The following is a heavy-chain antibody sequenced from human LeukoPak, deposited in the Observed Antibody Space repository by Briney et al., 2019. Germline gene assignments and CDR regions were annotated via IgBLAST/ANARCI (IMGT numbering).Heavy chain of an antibody. J-gene: IGHJ4*02. D-gene: IGHD1-1*01. CDR2: IIPIFGTA. V-gene: IGHV1-69*01. CDR3: ARVWKAQFDY. CDR1: GGTFSSYA. Sequence: SVKVSCKASGGTFSSYAISWVRQAPGQGLEWMGGIIPIFGTANYAQKFQGRVTITADESTSTAYMELRSLRSDDTAVYCCARVWKAQFDYWGQGTLVTVSS.